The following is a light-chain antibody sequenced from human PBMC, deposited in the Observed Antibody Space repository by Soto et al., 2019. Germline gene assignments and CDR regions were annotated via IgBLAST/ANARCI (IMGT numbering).Light chain of an antibody. Sequence: QSALTQPRSVSGSPGQSVTISCTGISNNYVSWYQQHPGKVPKVIVYDVTLRPSGVSDRFSGSRSGNTASLAISGLRAEDEADYYCCSYSGTYTAVVFGGGTQLTVL. J-gene: IGLJ2*01. V-gene: IGLV2-11*01. CDR2: DVT. CDR1: SNNY. CDR3: CSYSGTYTAVV.